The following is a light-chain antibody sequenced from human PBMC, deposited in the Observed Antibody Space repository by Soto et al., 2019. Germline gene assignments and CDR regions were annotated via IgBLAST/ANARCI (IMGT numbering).Light chain of an antibody. V-gene: IGKV3D-15*01. Sequence: MGLTQIPDALTLSHRERATLSXRASPSVSRNSAWYQQPHGPATSXXFDXSSSSATVVPAMFSGSGCGTEFTITSSCLQAYGVAVYCCQQYCNLPMFGPGTKVDIK. J-gene: IGKJ1*01. CDR1: PSVSRN. CDR2: XSS. CDR3: QQYCNLPM.